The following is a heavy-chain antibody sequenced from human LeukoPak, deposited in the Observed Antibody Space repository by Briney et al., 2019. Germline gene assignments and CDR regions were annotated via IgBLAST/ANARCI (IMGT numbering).Heavy chain of an antibody. V-gene: IGHV3-33*01. D-gene: IGHD6-13*01. Sequence: MSLRLSCAASGFSFNSYGMHWVRQATGKGLDLGALILFVGSDIYYADSVKGRFTISRDNSKTTVYLQMNSLRAEDTAVYYCARGSAVAAIAGYYFDYWGHGTLVTVSS. J-gene: IGHJ4*01. CDR1: GFSFNSYG. CDR2: ILFVGSDI. CDR3: ARGSAVAAIAGYYFDY.